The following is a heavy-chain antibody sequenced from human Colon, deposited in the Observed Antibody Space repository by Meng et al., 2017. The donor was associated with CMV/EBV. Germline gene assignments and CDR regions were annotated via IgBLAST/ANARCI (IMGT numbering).Heavy chain of an antibody. CDR2: INPDSGVT. CDR1: GYTFTGYY. V-gene: IGHV1-2*02. CDR3: ARRVTTQNYFDY. D-gene: IGHD4-17*01. J-gene: IGHJ4*02. Sequence: ASVKVSCKASGYTFTGYYMHWVRQAPGQGLEWMGWINPDSGVTHYAQKFQGRVTMTRDTSISTAYMELGRLRLDDTAVYYCARRVTTQNYFDYWGQGTLVTVSS.